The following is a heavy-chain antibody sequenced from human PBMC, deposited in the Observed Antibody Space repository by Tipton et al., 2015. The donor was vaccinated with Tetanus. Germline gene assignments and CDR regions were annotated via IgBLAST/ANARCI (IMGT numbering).Heavy chain of an antibody. CDR3: TRGEWQQPLLLAY. CDR2: MNPNSGNT. V-gene: IGHV1-8*02. D-gene: IGHD6-13*01. Sequence: QVQLVQSGAEVKKPGSSVKVSCKASGSTSSSYDINWVRQATGQGLEWMGWMNPNSGNTGFAQNFQGRVTMTRNTSISTAYMELSSLNSEDTAVYYCTRGEWQQPLLLAYWGQGTLVTVSS. CDR1: GSTSSSYD. J-gene: IGHJ4*02.